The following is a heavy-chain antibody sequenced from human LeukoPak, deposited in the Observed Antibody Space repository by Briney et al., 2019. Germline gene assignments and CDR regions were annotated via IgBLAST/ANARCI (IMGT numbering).Heavy chain of an antibody. CDR3: ARVFLVRLDYYYYGMDV. CDR2: IIPIFGTA. D-gene: IGHD4-17*01. Sequence: ASVKVSCKASGGTFSSYAISWVRQASGQGLEWMGGIIPIFGTANYAQKFQGRVTITADESTSTAYMELSSLGSEDTAVYYCARVFLVRLDYYYYGMDVWGQGTTVTVSS. V-gene: IGHV1-69*13. CDR1: GGTFSSYA. J-gene: IGHJ6*02.